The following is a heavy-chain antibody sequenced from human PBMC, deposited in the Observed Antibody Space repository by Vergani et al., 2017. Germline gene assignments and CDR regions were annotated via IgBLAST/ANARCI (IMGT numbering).Heavy chain of an antibody. CDR2: INAGNGNT. J-gene: IGHJ4*02. V-gene: IGHV1-3*01. D-gene: IGHD1-7*01. CDR3: ARFTLTGTLDY. CDR1: GYTFTSYA. Sequence: QVQLVQSGAEVKTPGASVKVSCKASGYTFTSYAMHWVRQAPGQRLEWMGWINAGNGNTKYSQKFQGRVTITRDTSAITAYMELSSLRSEDTAVYYCARFTLTGTLDYWGQGTLVTVSS.